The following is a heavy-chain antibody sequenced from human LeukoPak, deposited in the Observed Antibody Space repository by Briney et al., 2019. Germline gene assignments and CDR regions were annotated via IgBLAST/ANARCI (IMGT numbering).Heavy chain of an antibody. D-gene: IGHD1-26*01. CDR2: MNPNSGNT. J-gene: IGHJ3*02. V-gene: IGHV1-8*02. CDR3: ARASYSGSYGAQI. Sequence: ASLKVSCKASGYTFTTSGINWVRQAPGQGLEWMGWMNPNSGNTGYAQKFQGRVTMTRNTSISTAYMELSSLRSEDTAVYYCARASYSGSYGAQIWGQGTMVTVFS. CDR1: GYTFTTSG.